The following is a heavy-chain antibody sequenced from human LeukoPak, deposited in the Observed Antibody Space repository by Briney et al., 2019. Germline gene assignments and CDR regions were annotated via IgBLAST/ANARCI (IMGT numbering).Heavy chain of an antibody. J-gene: IGHJ4*02. V-gene: IGHV3-20*04. D-gene: IGHD3-16*02. CDR1: GFTFSSYW. Sequence: PGGSLRLSCAASGFTFSSYWMHWVRQAPGKGLEWVSGINWNGGSTGYADSVKGRFTISRDNAKNSLYLQMNSLRAEDTALYYCARPGPTFGGVITYFDYWGQGTLVTVSS. CDR2: INWNGGST. CDR3: ARPGPTFGGVITYFDY.